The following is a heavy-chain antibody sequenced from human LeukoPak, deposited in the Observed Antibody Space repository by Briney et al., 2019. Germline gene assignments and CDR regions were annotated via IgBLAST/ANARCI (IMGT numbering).Heavy chain of an antibody. CDR1: GGTVSIYA. CDR3: ARAEYSSNGIFDY. CDR2: IIPIFGTA. J-gene: IGHJ4*02. D-gene: IGHD6-6*01. Sequence: SVKVSCKASGGTVSIYAISWVRQAPGQGLEWMGGIIPIFGTANYAQKFQGRVTITADESTSTAYMELSSLRSEDTAVYYCARAEYSSNGIFDYWGQGTLVTVSS. V-gene: IGHV1-69*13.